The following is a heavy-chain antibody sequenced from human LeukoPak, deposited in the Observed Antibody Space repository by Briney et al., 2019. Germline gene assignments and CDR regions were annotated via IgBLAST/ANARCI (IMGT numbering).Heavy chain of an antibody. CDR1: GFTFRLNY. D-gene: IGHD2-21*01. J-gene: IGHJ4*02. CDR3: SREVAFGY. Sequence: GGSLRLSCAASGFTFRLNYLSWVRQAPEKGLEWVSVLASGGCTYYEPVVQSRFSIPRDHSHHTVFLAMERLGGVDPPVDYVSREVAFGYLGQGTLVTVSS. V-gene: IGHV3-53*01. CDR2: LASGGCT.